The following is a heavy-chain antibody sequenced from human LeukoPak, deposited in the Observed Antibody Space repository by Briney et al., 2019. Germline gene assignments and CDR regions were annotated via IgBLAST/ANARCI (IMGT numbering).Heavy chain of an antibody. CDR1: GFTFSRYW. V-gene: IGHV3-7*01. Sequence: GGSLRLSCVGSGFTFSRYWLNWVRQAPGKGPEWVASIKPDGNEQYYVDSVRGRFTISRDNSKDSLFLQMDSLRDDDTAVYYCARERVSAYDYWGQGTLVTVSS. J-gene: IGHJ4*02. CDR2: IKPDGNEQ. CDR3: ARERVSAYDY.